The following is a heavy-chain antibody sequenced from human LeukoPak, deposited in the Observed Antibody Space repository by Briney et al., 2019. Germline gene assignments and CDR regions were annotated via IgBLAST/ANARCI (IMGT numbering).Heavy chain of an antibody. Sequence: SETLSLTCTVSGVSISNNYYYWAWIRQPPGKGLEMIGYVHYTGSTFYNSSLKSRVTISADTSQNQFSLSLTSVTAADTAVYYCATLGLLRGAVFNLATHFDFWGQGTLVTVSS. CDR1: GVSISNNYYY. D-gene: IGHD1-26*01. J-gene: IGHJ4*02. V-gene: IGHV4-39*01. CDR3: ATLGLLRGAVFNLATHFDF. CDR2: VHYTGST.